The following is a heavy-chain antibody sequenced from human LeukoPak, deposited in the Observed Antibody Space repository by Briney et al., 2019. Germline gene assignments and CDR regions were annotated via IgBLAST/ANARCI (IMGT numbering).Heavy chain of an antibody. CDR2: INPNSGGT. V-gene: IGHV1-2*02. Sequence: GASVNVSFKASVYTFTDYYMHWVRQAPGQGLDWMGWINPNSGGTNYAQKFQGRVTMTRDTSISTAYMELSRLRSDETAVYYCARASAGYSSGWHDYWGQGTLVTVSS. D-gene: IGHD6-19*01. CDR1: VYTFTDYY. J-gene: IGHJ4*02. CDR3: ARASAGYSSGWHDY.